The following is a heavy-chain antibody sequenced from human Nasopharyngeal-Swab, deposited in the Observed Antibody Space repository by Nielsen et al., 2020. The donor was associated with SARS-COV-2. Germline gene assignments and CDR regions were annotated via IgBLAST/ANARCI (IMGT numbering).Heavy chain of an antibody. Sequence: SETLSLTCTVSGGSISGYYWSWIRQPPGMGLEWIGNIFHSGTTNYNPSLKSRVNISVDKSNNQVSLTLGSVTAADPAIYYCSRAGGASGTAWFDPWGQGAQVIVSS. CDR3: SRAGGASGTAWFDP. CDR2: IFHSGTT. CDR1: GGSISGYY. D-gene: IGHD6-13*01. V-gene: IGHV4-59*01. J-gene: IGHJ5*02.